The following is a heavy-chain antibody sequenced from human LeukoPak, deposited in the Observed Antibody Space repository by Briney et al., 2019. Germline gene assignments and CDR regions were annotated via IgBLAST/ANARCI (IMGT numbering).Heavy chain of an antibody. CDR1: GFTVSSNY. J-gene: IGHJ3*02. Sequence: GGSLRLSCAASGFTVSSNYMSWVRQAPGKGLEWVSVIYSGGSTYYADSVKGRFTISRDNSKNTLYLQMNSLRAEDTAVYYYARDRNTDTAMGYDAFDIWGQGTMVTVSS. D-gene: IGHD5-18*01. CDR3: ARDRNTDTAMGYDAFDI. V-gene: IGHV3-53*01. CDR2: IYSGGST.